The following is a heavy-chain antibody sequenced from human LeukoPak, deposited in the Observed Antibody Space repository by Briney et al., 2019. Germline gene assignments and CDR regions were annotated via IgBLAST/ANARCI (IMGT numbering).Heavy chain of an antibody. D-gene: IGHD6-13*01. CDR2: ISGPGGNT. J-gene: IGHJ6*04. CDR3: AKAHIAAAGTRRGMDV. V-gene: IGHV3-23*01. CDR1: GFTFSSYA. Sequence: PRGSLRLSCAASGFTFSSYAMSWVRQAPGKGLEWVSAISGPGGNTYYADSVKGRFTISRDNSKNTLYLQMNSLSAEDTAVYYCAKAHIAAAGTRRGMDVWGKGTTVTVSS.